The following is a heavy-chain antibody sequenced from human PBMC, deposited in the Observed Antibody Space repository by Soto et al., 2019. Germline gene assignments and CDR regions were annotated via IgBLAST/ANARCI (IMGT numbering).Heavy chain of an antibody. J-gene: IGHJ4*02. V-gene: IGHV1-69*13. Sequence: AASVKVSCKASGGTFSSYAISWVRQAPGQGLEWMGGIIPIFGTANYAQKFQGRVTITADESTSTAYMELSSLRSEDTAVYYCARVSAVAGPFDYWGQGTLVTVSS. D-gene: IGHD6-19*01. CDR3: ARVSAVAGPFDY. CDR1: GGTFSSYA. CDR2: IIPIFGTA.